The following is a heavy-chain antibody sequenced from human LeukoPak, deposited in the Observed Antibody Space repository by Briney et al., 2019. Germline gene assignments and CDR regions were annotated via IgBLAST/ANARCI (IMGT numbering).Heavy chain of an antibody. Sequence: GASVKVSCKASGYTFTSYYMHWVRQAPGQGLEWMGIINPSGGSTSHAQKFQGRVTMTRDTSTSTVYMELSSLRSEDTAVYYCARAGGSSSPSYYYGMDVWGQGTTVTVSS. CDR3: ARAGGSSSPSYYYGMDV. CDR1: GYTFTSYY. V-gene: IGHV1-46*01. J-gene: IGHJ6*02. CDR2: INPSGGST. D-gene: IGHD6-6*01.